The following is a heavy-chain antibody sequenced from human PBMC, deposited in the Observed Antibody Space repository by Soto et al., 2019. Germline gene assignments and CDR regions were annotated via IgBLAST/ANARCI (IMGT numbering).Heavy chain of an antibody. CDR1: GFTFSSYA. J-gene: IGHJ6*02. Sequence: GGSLRLSCAASGFTFSSYAMSWVRQAPGKGLEWVTAFIGSGGSTYYADSVKGRFTISRDNSKNTLYLQMNSLRAEDTAVYYCAKGGSYDSSGYYPFGYYYYGMDVWGQGTTVTVSS. CDR3: AKGGSYDSSGYYPFGYYYYGMDV. D-gene: IGHD3-22*01. CDR2: FIGSGGST. V-gene: IGHV3-23*01.